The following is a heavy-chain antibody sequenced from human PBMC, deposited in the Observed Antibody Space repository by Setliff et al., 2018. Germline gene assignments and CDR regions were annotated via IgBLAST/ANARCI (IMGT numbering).Heavy chain of an antibody. CDR2: ISAHTGKT. Sequence: ASVKVSCKASGYTFTDYGINWVRQAPGQGLEWMGWISAHTGKTFYAPKFQDRVTLTTDTSTTTAYMEVRSLTSDDTAVYYCARLVRYCTRTSCQRASGGEYWGQGTLVTVSS. D-gene: IGHD2-2*01. CDR3: ARLVRYCTRTSCQRASGGEY. CDR1: GYTFTDYG. V-gene: IGHV1-18*01. J-gene: IGHJ4*02.